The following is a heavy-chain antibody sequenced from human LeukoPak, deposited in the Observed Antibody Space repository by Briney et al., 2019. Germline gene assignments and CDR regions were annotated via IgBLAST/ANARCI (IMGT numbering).Heavy chain of an antibody. CDR3: ARGLRNGSGSYYEAYYFDY. V-gene: IGHV4-59*01. D-gene: IGHD3-10*01. CDR2: IYYSGST. CDR1: GGSISSYY. Sequence: MTSETLSLTCTVSGGSISSYYWSWIRQPPGKGLEWIGYIYYSGSTNYNPSLKSRVTISVDTSKNQFSLKLSSVTAADTAVYYCARGLRNGSGSYYEAYYFDYWGQGTLVTVSS. J-gene: IGHJ4*02.